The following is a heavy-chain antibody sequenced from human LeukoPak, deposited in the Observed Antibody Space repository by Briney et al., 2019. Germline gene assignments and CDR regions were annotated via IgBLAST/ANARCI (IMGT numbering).Heavy chain of an antibody. J-gene: IGHJ4*02. V-gene: IGHV4-59*01. CDR3: ARDLGGIYFDY. CDR1: DASISGYY. D-gene: IGHD1-26*01. CDR2: IHFSGST. Sequence: SETLSLTCTVSDASISGYYWSWIRQPPGKGLEWIGSIHFSGSTNYNLSPRSRVTISVDTSKNQLSLKLSSVTAADTAVYYCARDLGGIYFDYWGQGTLVTVSS.